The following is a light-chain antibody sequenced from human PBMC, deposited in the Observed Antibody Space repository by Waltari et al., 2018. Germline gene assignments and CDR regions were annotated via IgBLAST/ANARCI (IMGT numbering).Light chain of an antibody. CDR2: DVS. V-gene: IGLV2-14*03. Sequence: QSALTQPASVSGSPGQSITISCTGTSSDVGGYNHVSWYQQHPGKAPKLIIYDVSSRPSGFSNRFFGSKSGNTASLTISGLQAEDEAVYFCSSYSTSITPYVFGTGTKVTVL. CDR1: SSDVGGYNH. CDR3: SSYSTSITPYV. J-gene: IGLJ1*01.